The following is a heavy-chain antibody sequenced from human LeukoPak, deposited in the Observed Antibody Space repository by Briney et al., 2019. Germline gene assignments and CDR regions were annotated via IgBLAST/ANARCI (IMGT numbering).Heavy chain of an antibody. CDR1: GFTFSNYW. CDR2: IKQDGSEK. Sequence: PGGSLRLSCAASGFTFSNYWLTWVRQAPGQGLEWVANIKQDGSEKHYVDSVKGRFTISRDNAKNSLYLQMNSLRAEDTAVYYCARDRQIAYWGQGTLSPSPQ. CDR3: ARDRQIAY. J-gene: IGHJ4*02. V-gene: IGHV3-7*01.